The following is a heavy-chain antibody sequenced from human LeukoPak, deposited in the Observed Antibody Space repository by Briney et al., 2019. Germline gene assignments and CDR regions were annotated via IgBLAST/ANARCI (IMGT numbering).Heavy chain of an antibody. CDR1: GGTFSSYA. D-gene: IGHD6-19*01. V-gene: IGHV1-69*04. CDR2: IIPILGIA. J-gene: IGHJ4*02. Sequence: SVKVPCKASGGTFSSYAISWVRQAPGQGLEWMGRIIPILGIASYAQKFQGRVTITADKSTSTAYMELSSLRSEDTAVYYCASASSGWSHYYFDYWGQGTLVTVSS. CDR3: ASASSGWSHYYFDY.